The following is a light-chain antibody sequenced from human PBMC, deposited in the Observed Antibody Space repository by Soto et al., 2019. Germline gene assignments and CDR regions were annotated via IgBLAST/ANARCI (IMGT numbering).Light chain of an antibody. Sequence: QAVVTQEPSLTVSPGGTVXLTCGSSTGAVTSGHYPYWFQQKPGQAPRTLIYDTSNKHSWTPARFSGSLLGGKAALTLSGAQPEDEAEYYCLLSYSGAXDVVFGGGTKLTVL. CDR1: TGAVTSGHY. J-gene: IGLJ2*01. CDR2: DTS. V-gene: IGLV7-46*01. CDR3: LLSYSGAXDVV.